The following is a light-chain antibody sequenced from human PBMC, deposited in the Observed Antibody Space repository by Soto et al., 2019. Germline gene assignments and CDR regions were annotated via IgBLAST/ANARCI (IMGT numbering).Light chain of an antibody. CDR3: QQYNSYSQGT. CDR1: QSIRSW. CDR2: DAS. Sequence: DIPMTQSPSTLSASVGDRVTITCRASQSIRSWLAWYQQKAGKAPKLLIYDASILETGVPSRFSGSGSGTEFTLTISCLQPDDFATYYCQQYNSYSQGTFGQGTKVEIK. J-gene: IGKJ1*01. V-gene: IGKV1-5*01.